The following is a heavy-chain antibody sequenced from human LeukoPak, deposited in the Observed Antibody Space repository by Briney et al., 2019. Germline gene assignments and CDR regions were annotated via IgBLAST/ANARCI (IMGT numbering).Heavy chain of an antibody. D-gene: IGHD6-13*01. CDR3: ARGPDWYSSSWYYFDY. CDR1: GGSFSGYY. J-gene: IGHJ4*02. CDR2: INHSGST. V-gene: IGHV4-34*01. Sequence: SETLSLTCAVYGGSFSGYYWSWIRQPPGKGLEWIGEINHSGSTNYNPSLKGRVTISVDTSKNQFSLKLSSVTAADTAVYYCARGPDWYSSSWYYFDYWGQGTLVTVSS.